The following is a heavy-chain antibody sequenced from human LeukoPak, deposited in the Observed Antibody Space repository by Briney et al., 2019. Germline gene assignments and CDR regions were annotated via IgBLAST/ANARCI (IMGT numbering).Heavy chain of an antibody. CDR3: ARGYCTGCAFDI. V-gene: IGHV3-21*01. Sequence: PGGSLRLSCAASGFTFSSYSMNWVRQAPGKGLEWVSSISSNSSYIYYADSMKGRFTISRDNARNSLSLQMSSLRAEDTAVYYCARGYCTGCAFDIWGQGTMVTVSS. CDR2: ISSNSSYI. J-gene: IGHJ3*02. D-gene: IGHD2-8*02. CDR1: GFTFSSYS.